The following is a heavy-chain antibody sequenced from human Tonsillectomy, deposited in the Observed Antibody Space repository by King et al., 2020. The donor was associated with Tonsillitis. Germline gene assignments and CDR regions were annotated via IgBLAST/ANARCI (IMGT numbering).Heavy chain of an antibody. CDR3: ARYVSGTFDY. CDR1: SGSISNGDHY. D-gene: IGHD1-26*01. CDR2: MYYSGTI. J-gene: IGHJ4*02. V-gene: IGHV4-39*01. Sequence: LQLQESGPGVVKPSETLSLTCTVSSGSISNGDHYWAWIRQPPGKGLEWIGYMYYSGTIFYNPSLKIRIPISGGTSENRFSLKLSSVTAADTAVYFCARYVSGTFDYWGQGALVTVSS.